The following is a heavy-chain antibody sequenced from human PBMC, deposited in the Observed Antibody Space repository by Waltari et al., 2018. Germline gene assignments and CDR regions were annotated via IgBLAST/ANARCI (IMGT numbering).Heavy chain of an antibody. CDR3: ARDLPYREPFDY. V-gene: IGHV1-2*02. D-gene: IGHD1-26*01. Sequence: QVQLVQSGAEVKKPGASVKVSCKASGYTFTGYYMHWVRQAPGQGLEWMGWLNPNRGGTNYAQKFQGRVTMTRDTSISTAYMELSRLRSDDTAVYYWARDLPYREPFDYWGQGTLVTVSS. CDR1: GYTFTGYY. CDR2: LNPNRGGT. J-gene: IGHJ4*02.